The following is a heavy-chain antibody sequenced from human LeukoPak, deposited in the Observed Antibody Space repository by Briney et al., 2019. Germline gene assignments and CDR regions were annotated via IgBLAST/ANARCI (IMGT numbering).Heavy chain of an antibody. CDR3: ARQFYDYYGHRYFDV. Sequence: GGSLRLSCAASGFTFSSYAMHWVRQAPGKGLEWVAVMSYDGSNKFYADSVKGRFTISRDNSKNALYLQMNSLRDADTAIYYCARQFYDYYGHRYFDVWGQGTLVTVSS. CDR2: MSYDGSNK. V-gene: IGHV3-30-3*01. CDR1: GFTFSSYA. D-gene: IGHD3-16*01. J-gene: IGHJ4*02.